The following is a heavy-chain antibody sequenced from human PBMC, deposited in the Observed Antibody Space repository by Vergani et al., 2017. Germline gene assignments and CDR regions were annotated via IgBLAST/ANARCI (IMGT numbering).Heavy chain of an antibody. CDR2: IYYSGST. CDR3: ARIIFGYSSGWYFEY. D-gene: IGHD6-19*01. Sequence: QVQLQESGPGLVTPSETLSLTCTVSGGSISSYYWSWIRQPPGQGLEWIGYIYYSGSTNYNPSLKIRVTISVDTSKNQFSLKLSSVTAADTAVYYCARIIFGYSSGWYFEYWGRGTLVTVSS. V-gene: IGHV4-59*01. CDR1: GGSISSYY. J-gene: IGHJ4*02.